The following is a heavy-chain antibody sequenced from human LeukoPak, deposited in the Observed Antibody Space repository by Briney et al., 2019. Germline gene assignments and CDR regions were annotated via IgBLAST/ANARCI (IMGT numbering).Heavy chain of an antibody. J-gene: IGHJ5*02. Sequence: ASVKSSCKASVYTFTSYGISWVRQAPGQGLEWMGWISAYNGNTNYAQKLQGRVTMTTDTSTSTAYMELRSLRSDDTAVYYCARGRRYCSSTSCYNWFDPWGQGTLVTVSS. CDR2: ISAYNGNT. CDR3: ARGRRYCSSTSCYNWFDP. D-gene: IGHD2-2*01. V-gene: IGHV1-18*01. CDR1: VYTFTSYG.